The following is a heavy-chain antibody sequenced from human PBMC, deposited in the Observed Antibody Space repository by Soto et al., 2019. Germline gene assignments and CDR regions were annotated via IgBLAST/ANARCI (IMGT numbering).Heavy chain of an antibody. D-gene: IGHD4-4*01. CDR1: GGSISSYY. V-gene: IGHV4-59*01. J-gene: IGHJ6*02. CDR3: AREAGSNYYYFYALDV. Sequence: TSETLSLTCTVSGGSISSYYWSWIRQPPGKGLEWIGYISYSGSTNYNPSLKSRVTISVDTSTNQFSLKLSSVTASDTAVYYCAREAGSNYYYFYALDVWGQGTTVTVSS. CDR2: ISYSGST.